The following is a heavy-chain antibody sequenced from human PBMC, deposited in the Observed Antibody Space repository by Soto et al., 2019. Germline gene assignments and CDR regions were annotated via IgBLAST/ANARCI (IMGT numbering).Heavy chain of an antibody. CDR1: GFTFSSYV. CDR3: ARETSYDFWSGPQTMDV. D-gene: IGHD3-3*01. Sequence: QVQLVESGGGVVQPGTSLRLSCAPSGFTFSSYVMHWVRQAPGKGLEWVAVVHYDGTKKYYADSVRGRFTISSDNSENNLYLQMNSLRPDDTAVYFCARETSYDFWSGPQTMDVWGQGTTVTVSS. J-gene: IGHJ6*02. V-gene: IGHV3-33*01. CDR2: VHYDGTKK.